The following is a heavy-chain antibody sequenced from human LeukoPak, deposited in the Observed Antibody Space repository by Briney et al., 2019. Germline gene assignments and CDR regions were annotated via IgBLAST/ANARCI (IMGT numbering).Heavy chain of an antibody. Sequence: ASVKVSCKASGYTFTSYGISWVRQAPGQGLEWVGWISAYNGNTNYAQKLQGRVTMTTDTSTSTAYMELRSLRSDDTAVYYCARVDTDGDGSGSYYNRRPQYYYYYMDVWGKGTTVTVSS. D-gene: IGHD3-10*01. V-gene: IGHV1-18*01. J-gene: IGHJ6*03. CDR2: ISAYNGNT. CDR1: GYTFTSYG. CDR3: ARVDTDGDGSGSYYNRRPQYYYYYMDV.